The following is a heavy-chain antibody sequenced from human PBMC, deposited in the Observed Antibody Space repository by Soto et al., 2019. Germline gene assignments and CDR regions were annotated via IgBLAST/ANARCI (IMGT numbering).Heavy chain of an antibody. J-gene: IGHJ4*02. CDR2: IKKDGSEN. D-gene: IGHD3-3*01. CDR1: GFTFSDYW. Sequence: GGSLRLSCAASGFTFSDYWMSWVRQAPGKGLEWVAHIKKDGSENYYGDSVTGRFTVSRDNTKNSLYLQMNSLRAEDTAVYYCAKVGSGYYTGLYFDYWGQGTLLTVSS. CDR3: AKVGSGYYTGLYFDY. V-gene: IGHV3-7*03.